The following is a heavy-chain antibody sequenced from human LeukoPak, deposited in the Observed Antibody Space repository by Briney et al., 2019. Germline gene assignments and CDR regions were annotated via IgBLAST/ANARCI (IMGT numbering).Heavy chain of an antibody. V-gene: IGHV4-59*01. Sequence: SETLSLTCTVSGGSISSYYCSWIRQPPGKGLEWIGYIYYGGSTNYNPSLKSRVTISVDTSKNQFSLNLSSATAADTAVYYCARALRPYHFDYWGQGILVTVSS. CDR2: IYYGGST. CDR3: ARALRPYHFDY. CDR1: GGSISSYY. J-gene: IGHJ4*02.